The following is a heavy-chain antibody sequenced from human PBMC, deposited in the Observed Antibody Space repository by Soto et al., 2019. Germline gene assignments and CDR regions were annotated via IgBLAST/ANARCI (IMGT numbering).Heavy chain of an antibody. Sequence: GGSLRLSAVASGFTFDDYAMDWVRQVPGKGLEWVSGINWNSGSIGYGYSVKGRFAISRDNAKNSLHLQMNSLSAEDTAFYYCVKDESINWYSGHFRHWGQGTLVTVSS. V-gene: IGHV3-9*01. CDR1: GFTFDDYA. J-gene: IGHJ1*01. D-gene: IGHD6-13*01. CDR3: VKDESINWYSGHFRH. CDR2: INWNSGSI.